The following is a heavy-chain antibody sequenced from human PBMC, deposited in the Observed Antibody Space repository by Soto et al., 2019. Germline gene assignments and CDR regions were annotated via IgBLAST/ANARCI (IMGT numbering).Heavy chain of an antibody. J-gene: IGHJ4*02. V-gene: IGHV1-2*04. Sequence: ASVKVSCKASGYTFTGYYMHWVRQAPGQGLEWMGWINPNSGGTNYAQKFQGWVNMTRDTSISTAYMELSRLRSDDTAVYYCARSRNSSSWYYFDYWGQGTLVTVSS. CDR1: GYTFTGYY. CDR2: INPNSGGT. D-gene: IGHD6-13*01. CDR3: ARSRNSSSWYYFDY.